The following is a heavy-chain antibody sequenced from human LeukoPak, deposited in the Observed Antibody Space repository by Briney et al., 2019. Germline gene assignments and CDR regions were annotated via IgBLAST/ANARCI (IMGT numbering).Heavy chain of an antibody. CDR2: INHSGST. CDR3: ARGRYCSSTSCYDFQH. J-gene: IGHJ1*01. V-gene: IGHV4-34*01. D-gene: IGHD2-2*01. CDR1: GGSFSGYY. Sequence: SETLPLTCAVYGGSFSGYYWSWIRQPPGKGLEWIGEINHSGSTNYNPSLKSRVTISVDTSKNQFSLKLSSVTAADTAVYYCARGRYCSSTSCYDFQHWGQGTLVTVSS.